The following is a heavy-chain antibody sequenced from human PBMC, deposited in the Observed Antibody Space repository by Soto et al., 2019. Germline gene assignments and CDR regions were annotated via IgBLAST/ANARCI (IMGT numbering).Heavy chain of an antibody. Sequence: ASVKVSCKASGYTFTSYGISWVRQAPGQGLEWMGWISAYNGNTNYAQKLQGRVTMTTDTSTSTAYMELRSLRSDDTAVYYCARDLYSSGWPKRPYYFDYWGQGTLVTSPQ. J-gene: IGHJ4*02. CDR2: ISAYNGNT. CDR3: ARDLYSSGWPKRPYYFDY. V-gene: IGHV1-18*01. CDR1: GYTFTSYG. D-gene: IGHD6-19*01.